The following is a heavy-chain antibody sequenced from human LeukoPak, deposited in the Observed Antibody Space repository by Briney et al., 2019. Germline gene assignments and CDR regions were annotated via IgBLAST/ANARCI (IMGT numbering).Heavy chain of an antibody. D-gene: IGHD2-2*01. Sequence: PSETLSLTCTVSGGSISSYYWSWIRQPPGKGLEWIGYIYYSGSTNYNPSLKSRVTISVDTSKNQFSLKLSFVTAADTAMYYCARLLYDCSSTNCYAYFDYWGQGTLVTVSS. CDR1: GGSISSYY. J-gene: IGHJ4*02. CDR2: IYYSGST. V-gene: IGHV4-59*01. CDR3: ARLLYDCSSTNCYAYFDY.